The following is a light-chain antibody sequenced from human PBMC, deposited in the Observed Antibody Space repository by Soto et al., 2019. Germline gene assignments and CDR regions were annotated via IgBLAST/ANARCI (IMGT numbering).Light chain of an antibody. J-gene: IGKJ1*01. V-gene: IGKV3-20*01. Sequence: EIVLTQSPGTLSLSPGERAKLSCRASQSVSSSYLAWYQQKPGQAPRLLIYGASSRATGIPDRFSGSGAGTEFTLTISSLQPEDFATYYCLQDYNYPRTFGQGTKVDIK. CDR2: GAS. CDR1: QSVSSSY. CDR3: LQDYNYPRT.